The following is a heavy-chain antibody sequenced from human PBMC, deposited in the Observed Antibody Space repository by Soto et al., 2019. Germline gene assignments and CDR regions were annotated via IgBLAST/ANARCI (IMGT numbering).Heavy chain of an antibody. J-gene: IGHJ6*02. CDR1: GFTFSSYA. V-gene: IGHV3-23*01. CDR2: ISGGGYTT. D-gene: IGHD3-10*02. Sequence: EVLLLESGGGLVQPGGSLRLSCAASGFTFSSYAMSWVRQAPGKGLEWVSGISGGGYTTYYADSVKGRFTISRDNSKNTLSLQVNSLRAEDTAVYYCAAAMVGVYYYYYYGMDVWGQGTTVTVSS. CDR3: AAAMVGVYYYYYYGMDV.